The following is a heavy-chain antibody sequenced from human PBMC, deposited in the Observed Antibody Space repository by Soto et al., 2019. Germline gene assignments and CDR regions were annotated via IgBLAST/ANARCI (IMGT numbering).Heavy chain of an antibody. D-gene: IGHD3-3*01. V-gene: IGHV3-53*02. J-gene: IGHJ4*02. CDR2: IYSGGYT. Sequence: EVQLVETGGGLIQPGGSLRLSCAVSGFTVSTNYMSWVRQAPGKGLEWVSVIYSGGYTSYADSVKGRFTISRDNSKNTLSLQMNSLRAEDTAVYHRARNKHDFWSGTLGDWGQGTLVTVSS. CDR1: GFTVSTNY. CDR3: ARNKHDFWSGTLGD.